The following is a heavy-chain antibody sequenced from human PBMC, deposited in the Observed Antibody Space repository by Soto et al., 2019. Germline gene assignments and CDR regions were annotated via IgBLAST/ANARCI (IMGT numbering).Heavy chain of an antibody. CDR1: GFTFSSYW. CDR3: VRDSHGDY. J-gene: IGHJ4*02. CDR2: IDEDEEGAT. Sequence: EVQLVESGGGLVQPGGSLRLSCAASGFTFSSYWMQWVRQAPGKGLEWVSRIDEDEEGATNYADSVKGRFTISRDNVKNTLYLQMNSVRAEDTAVYYCVRDSHGDYWGQGTLVTVSS. V-gene: IGHV3-74*01.